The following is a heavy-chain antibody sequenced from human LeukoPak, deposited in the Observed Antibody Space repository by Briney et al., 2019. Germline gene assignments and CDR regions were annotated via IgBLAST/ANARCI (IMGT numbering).Heavy chain of an antibody. CDR1: GYTFTSYD. J-gene: IGHJ4*02. CDR2: MNPNSGNT. Sequence: GASVKVSCKASGYTFTSYDINWVRQATGQGLEWMGWMNPNSGNTGYAQKFQGRVTMTRNTSISTAYMELSSLRSEDTAVYYCAAGEDYGDPIRFDYWGQGTLVTVSS. D-gene: IGHD4-17*01. CDR3: AAGEDYGDPIRFDY. V-gene: IGHV1-8*01.